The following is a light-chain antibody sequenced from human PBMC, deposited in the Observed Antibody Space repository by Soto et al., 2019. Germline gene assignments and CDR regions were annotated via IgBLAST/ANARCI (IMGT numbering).Light chain of an antibody. Sequence: QSVLTQPASVSGSPGQSITTSCTGTSSDVGSYNLVSWYQQHPGKAPKLMIYEVSKRPSGVSNRFSGSKSGNTASLTISGLQAEDEADYYCCSYAGSSTFSYVFXTGTKVTVL. V-gene: IGLV2-23*02. CDR3: CSYAGSSTFSYV. CDR2: EVS. J-gene: IGLJ1*01. CDR1: SSDVGSYNL.